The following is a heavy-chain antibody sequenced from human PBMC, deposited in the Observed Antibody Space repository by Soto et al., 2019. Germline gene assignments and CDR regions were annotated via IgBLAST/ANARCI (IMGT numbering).Heavy chain of an antibody. J-gene: IGHJ4*03. CDR2: IWYDGSNK. D-gene: IGHD2-2*01. Sequence: QVQLVESGGGVVQPGRSLRLSCAASGFTFSSYGMHWVRQAPGKGLEWVAVIWYDGSNKYYADSVKGRFTISRDNSKNTLYLQMNSLRAEDTAVYYCAREGVSSSVWEGAFDYWGQGTMVTVS. V-gene: IGHV3-33*01. CDR3: AREGVSSSVWEGAFDY. CDR1: GFTFSSYG.